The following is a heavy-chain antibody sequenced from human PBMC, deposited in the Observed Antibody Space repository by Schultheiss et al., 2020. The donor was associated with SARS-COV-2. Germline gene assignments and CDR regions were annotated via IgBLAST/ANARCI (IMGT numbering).Heavy chain of an antibody. V-gene: IGHV3-11*01. J-gene: IGHJ4*02. CDR1: GFTFSDYY. Sequence: GGSLRLSCAASGFTFSDYYMSWIRQAPGKGLEWVSYISSSSSTIYYADSVKGRFTISRDNSKNMLYLQLNSLRAEDTAVYYCAKVGDSSSWYESDYWGQGTLVTVSS. CDR3: AKVGDSSSWYESDY. D-gene: IGHD6-13*01. CDR2: ISSSSSTI.